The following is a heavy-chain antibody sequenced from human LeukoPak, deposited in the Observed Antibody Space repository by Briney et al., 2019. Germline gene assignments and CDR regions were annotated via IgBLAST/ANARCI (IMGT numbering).Heavy chain of an antibody. CDR3: ATWGLHFDI. D-gene: IGHD3-16*01. CDR1: GYTFGAYY. J-gene: IGHJ3*02. CDR2: IRPDSGGT. V-gene: IGHV1-2*02. Sequence: GASVKVSCKASGYTFGAYYMYWVRQAPGQGLKWMGWIRPDSGGTNYTQKFKGRVTMTRGTSINTAYMELSRLTSDDTAAYFCATWGLHFDIWGQGTMVIVAS.